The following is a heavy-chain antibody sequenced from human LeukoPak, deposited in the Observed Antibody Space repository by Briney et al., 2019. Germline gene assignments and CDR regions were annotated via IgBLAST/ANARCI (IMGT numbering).Heavy chain of an antibody. J-gene: IGHJ6*02. CDR2: ISWNSGSI. CDR3: AKGEYTYGGWYYYAMDV. CDR1: GFTFDDYA. Sequence: GGSLRLSCAASGFTFDDYAMHWVRQAPGKGLEWVSGISWNSGSIGYADSVKGRFTISRDNSKNTLYLQMNSLRAEDTAVYYCAKGEYTYGGWYYYAMDVWGQGTTVTVSS. D-gene: IGHD5-18*01. V-gene: IGHV3-9*01.